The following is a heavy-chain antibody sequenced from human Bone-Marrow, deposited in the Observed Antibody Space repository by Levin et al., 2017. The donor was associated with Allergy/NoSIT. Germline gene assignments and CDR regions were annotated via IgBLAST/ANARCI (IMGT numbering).Heavy chain of an antibody. J-gene: IGHJ3*02. V-gene: IGHV3-23*01. CDR2: ITITGVGT. CDR3: ARDSQFYYSDISGFYTPDGFDI. CDR1: GFSFNSYA. Sequence: PGGSLRLSCAASGFSFNSYAMNWVRQTPGKGLEWVSVITITGVGTYYADSVQGRFTISRDNSKNTLFLQMNNLRAEDTAVYYCARDSQFYYSDISGFYTPDGFDIWGQGTTVTVSS. D-gene: IGHD3-22*01.